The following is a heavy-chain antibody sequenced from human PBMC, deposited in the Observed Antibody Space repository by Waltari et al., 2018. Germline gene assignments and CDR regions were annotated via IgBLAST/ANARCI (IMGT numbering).Heavy chain of an antibody. D-gene: IGHD2-2*01. V-gene: IGHV7-4-1*02. CDR1: GYTFTSYA. J-gene: IGHJ6*02. CDR2: INTNTGNP. CDR3: ARDNGDIVVVPAAMDPYYYYGMDV. Sequence: QVQLVQSGSELKKPGASVKVSCKASGYTFTSYAMNWVRQAPGQGLEWMGWINTNTGNPTYAQGFTGRFVFSLDTSVSTAYLQISSLKAEDTAVYYCARDNGDIVVVPAAMDPYYYYGMDVWGQGTTVTVSS.